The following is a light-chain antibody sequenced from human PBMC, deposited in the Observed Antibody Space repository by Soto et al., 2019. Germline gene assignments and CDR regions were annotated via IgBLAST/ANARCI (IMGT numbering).Light chain of an antibody. CDR2: EVT. V-gene: IGLV2-8*01. CDR1: SSDVGGYNS. CDR3: SSYAGSNNVL. Sequence: QSALTQPPSASGSPGQSVTISCTGTSSDVGGYNSVSWYQQHPGKAPKVIFYEVTKRPSGVPDRFSGFKSGNTASLTVSGLQGEDDADYYCSSYAGSNNVLFGGGTKLTVL. J-gene: IGLJ3*02.